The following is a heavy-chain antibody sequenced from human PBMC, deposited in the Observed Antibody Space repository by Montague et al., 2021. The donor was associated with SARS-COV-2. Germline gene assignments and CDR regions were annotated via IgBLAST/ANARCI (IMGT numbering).Heavy chain of an antibody. CDR2: TYYRSKWYN. D-gene: IGHD1-1*01. CDR3: TSGREGNYNVMDV. J-gene: IGHJ6*02. Sequence: CAISGDSVSSNSATWNWVRQSPSRGLEGLGRTYYRSKWYNDYAVSVRGRVTINPDTSKNQFSLQLNSVTPEDTAIYYCTSGREGNYNVMDVWGQGPRSPSP. CDR1: GDSVSSNSAT. V-gene: IGHV6-1*01.